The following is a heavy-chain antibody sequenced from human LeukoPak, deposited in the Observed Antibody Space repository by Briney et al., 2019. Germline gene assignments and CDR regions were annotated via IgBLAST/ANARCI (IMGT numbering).Heavy chain of an antibody. CDR2: ISSSSSYI. J-gene: IGHJ4*02. CDR1: GFTFSSYS. V-gene: IGHV3-21*01. CDR3: AKDGRDHYVSGSYYRGVPALDY. D-gene: IGHD3-10*01. Sequence: PGGSLRLSCAASGFTFSSYSMNWVRQAPRKGLEWVSSISSSSSYIYYADSVKGRFTISRDKSKNTLFLQMNSLRVEDTAVYYCAKDGRDHYVSGSYYRGVPALDYWGQGTLITVSS.